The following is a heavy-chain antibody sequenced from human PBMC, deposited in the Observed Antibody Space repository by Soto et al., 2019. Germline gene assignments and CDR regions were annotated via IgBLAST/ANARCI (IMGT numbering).Heavy chain of an antibody. Sequence: EVQVLESGGGLVQPGGSLRLSCAATGFTFSDFAMSWVRQAPGKGLEWVSRIYGGGNGPHYADSVKGRVTISRDNSKNTLYRPMNSPRAEDTAAYYCAKMEGMDPWAYSFDYWGQGTLVTVSS. J-gene: IGHJ4*02. V-gene: IGHV3-23*01. CDR2: IYGGGNGP. D-gene: IGHD2-2*03. CDR3: AKMEGMDPWAYSFDY. CDR1: GFTFSDFA.